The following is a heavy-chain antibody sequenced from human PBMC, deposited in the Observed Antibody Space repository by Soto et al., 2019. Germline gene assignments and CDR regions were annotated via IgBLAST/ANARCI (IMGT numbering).Heavy chain of an antibody. D-gene: IGHD3-3*01. CDR3: ARDDWISGTLEYSSY. CDR1: GYTFTSYG. CDR2: ISAYNGNT. Sequence: GASVKVSCKASGYTFTSYGISWVRQAPGQGLEWMGWISAYNGNTNYAQKLQGRVTMTTDTSTSTAYMELRSLRSDDTAVYYCARDDWISGTLEYSSYWGQGTLVTVSS. V-gene: IGHV1-18*01. J-gene: IGHJ4*02.